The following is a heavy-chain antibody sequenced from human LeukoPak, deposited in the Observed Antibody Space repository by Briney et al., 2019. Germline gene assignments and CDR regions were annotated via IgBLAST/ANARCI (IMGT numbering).Heavy chain of an antibody. Sequence: KTSETLSLTCTVSGGSISRTNYYWGWIRQPPGKGLEWIGSMYYSGSTYYNPSLKSRVTISADTSMNQFSLKLSSVTAADTAIYYCARHYSGDLYYFDYWGQGTLVTVSS. CDR3: ARHYSGDLYYFDY. CDR1: GGSISRTNYY. D-gene: IGHD4-17*01. V-gene: IGHV4-39*01. CDR2: MYYSGST. J-gene: IGHJ4*02.